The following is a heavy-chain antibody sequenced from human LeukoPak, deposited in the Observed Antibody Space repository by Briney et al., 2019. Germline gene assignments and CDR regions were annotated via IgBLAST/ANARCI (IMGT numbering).Heavy chain of an antibody. CDR1: GYTFTSYG. D-gene: IGHD7-27*01. V-gene: IGHV1-18*01. Sequence: ASVKVSCKASGYTFTSYGISWVRQAPGQGLEWMGWISAYNGNTNYAQELQGRVTMTTDTSTSTAYMELRSLRSDDTAVYYCASPGEPVPYDAFDIWGQGTMVTVSS. J-gene: IGHJ3*02. CDR2: ISAYNGNT. CDR3: ASPGEPVPYDAFDI.